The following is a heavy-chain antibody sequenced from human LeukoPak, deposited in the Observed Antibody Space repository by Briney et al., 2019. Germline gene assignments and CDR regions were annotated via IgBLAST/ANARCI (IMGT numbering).Heavy chain of an antibody. D-gene: IGHD5-12*01. Sequence: GGSLRLSCAASGFTFSSYGMSWVRQAPGKGLEWVSAISGSGGSTYYADSVKGRFIISKDNSKNTLYLQMNNLRADDTAVYYCARESGYAVGDFWGRGTLVTVSS. CDR2: ISGSGGST. CDR3: ARESGYAVGDF. CDR1: GFTFSSYG. V-gene: IGHV3-23*01. J-gene: IGHJ4*02.